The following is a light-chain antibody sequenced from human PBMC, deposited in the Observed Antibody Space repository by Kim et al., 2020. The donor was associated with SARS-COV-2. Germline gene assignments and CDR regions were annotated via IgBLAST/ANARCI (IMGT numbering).Light chain of an antibody. CDR1: SSDVGGYNY. Sequence: GQSVTIPCAGTSSDVGGYNYLSWYQPYPGQAPKLMIYGGAKRPSGVPNRFSGSKSGNTASLTVSGLPPEDEADYYCSSFAGSNNLIFGGGTQLTVL. CDR2: GGA. J-gene: IGLJ2*01. V-gene: IGLV2-8*01. CDR3: SSFAGSNNLI.